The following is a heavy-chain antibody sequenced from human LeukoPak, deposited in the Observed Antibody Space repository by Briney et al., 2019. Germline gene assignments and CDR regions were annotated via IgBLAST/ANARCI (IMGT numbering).Heavy chain of an antibody. D-gene: IGHD5-12*01. V-gene: IGHV1-69*13. J-gene: IGHJ6*03. CDR1: GGTFSSYA. CDR2: IIPIFGTA. CDR3: ARGGYDLAADYYYIDV. Sequence: ASVKVSCKASGGTFSSYAISWVRQAPGQGLEWMGGIIPIFGTANYAQKFQGRVTITADESTSTAYMELSSLRSEDTAVYYCARGGYDLAADYYYIDVWGKGTTVTISS.